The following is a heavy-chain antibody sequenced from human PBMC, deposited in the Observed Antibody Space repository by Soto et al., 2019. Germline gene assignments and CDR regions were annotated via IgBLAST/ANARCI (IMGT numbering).Heavy chain of an antibody. CDR3: AKQRDSSSWWGTYYFDY. J-gene: IGHJ4*02. Sequence: GGSLRLSCAASGFTFSSYAMSWVRQAPGKGLEWVSAISGSGGSTYYADSVKGRFTISRDNSKNTLYLQMNSLRAEDTAVYYCAKQRDSSSWWGTYYFDYWGQGTLVTVSS. CDR2: ISGSGGST. D-gene: IGHD6-13*01. V-gene: IGHV3-23*01. CDR1: GFTFSSYA.